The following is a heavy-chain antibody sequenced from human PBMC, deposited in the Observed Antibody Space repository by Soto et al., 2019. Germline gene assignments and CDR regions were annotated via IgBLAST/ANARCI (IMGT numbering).Heavy chain of an antibody. D-gene: IGHD5-12*01. Sequence: GESLKISCKGSGYSFTSYWIGWVRQMPGKGLEWMGIIYPGDSDTRYSPSFQGQVTISADKSISTAYLQWSSLKASDTAMYYCARHGLYSGYDPDYYYYMDVWGKGTTVTVSS. V-gene: IGHV5-51*01. CDR1: GYSFTSYW. J-gene: IGHJ6*03. CDR3: ARHGLYSGYDPDYYYYMDV. CDR2: IYPGDSDT.